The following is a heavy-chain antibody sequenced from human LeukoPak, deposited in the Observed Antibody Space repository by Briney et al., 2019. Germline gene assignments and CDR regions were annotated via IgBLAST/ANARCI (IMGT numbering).Heavy chain of an antibody. D-gene: IGHD3-3*01. CDR2: MNPNSGNT. CDR1: GYTFTSYD. V-gene: IGHV1-8*01. Sequence: ASVKVSCKASGYTFTSYDINWVRQATGQGLEWMGWMNPNSGNTGYAQKFQGRVTMTRNTSISTAYMELSSLRSEDTAVYYCAREGFLERLLYTDYYYGMDVWGQGTTVTVSS. J-gene: IGHJ6*02. CDR3: AREGFLERLLYTDYYYGMDV.